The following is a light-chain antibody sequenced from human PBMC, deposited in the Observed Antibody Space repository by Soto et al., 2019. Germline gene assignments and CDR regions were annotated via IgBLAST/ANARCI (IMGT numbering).Light chain of an antibody. J-gene: IGLJ1*01. CDR3: CSYAGSYSNYV. Sequence: QSVLTRPLSVSGSPGQAVTISCTGTSSDVGGYNYVSWYQQHPGKAPKLMIYDVSKRPSGVPDRFSGSKSGNTASLTISGLQAEDEADYYCCSYAGSYSNYVFGTGTKVTVL. V-gene: IGLV2-11*01. CDR2: DVS. CDR1: SSDVGGYNY.